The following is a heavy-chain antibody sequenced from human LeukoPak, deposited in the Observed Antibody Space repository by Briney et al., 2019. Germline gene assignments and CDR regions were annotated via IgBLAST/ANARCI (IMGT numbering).Heavy chain of an antibody. Sequence: GESLKIPCKGSGYSFTRFWIGWVRQMPGKGLEWMGIIYPGDSDTRYSLSFQGQVTISADKSISTAYLQWSSLKASDTPMYYCARLGYYFHSSGYLEYWGQGTLVTVSS. J-gene: IGHJ4*02. CDR1: GYSFTRFW. CDR3: ARLGYYFHSSGYLEY. V-gene: IGHV5-51*01. CDR2: IYPGDSDT. D-gene: IGHD3-22*01.